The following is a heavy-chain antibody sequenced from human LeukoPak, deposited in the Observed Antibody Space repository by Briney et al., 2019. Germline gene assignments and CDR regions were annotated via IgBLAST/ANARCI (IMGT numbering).Heavy chain of an antibody. V-gene: IGHV1-69*05. D-gene: IGHD3-22*01. CDR2: IIPLFGTA. CDR1: GGAFSSYA. J-gene: IGHJ4*02. Sequence: ASVKVSCKASGGAFSSYAFSWVRQPPGRGLEWMGGIIPLFGTANYAQKFQGTVPITTVQSTSTAYMELSSLRSEDTAVYYCARDHITPYYYDSSGSYFDCWGQGTLVTVSS. CDR3: ARDHITPYYYDSSGSYFDC.